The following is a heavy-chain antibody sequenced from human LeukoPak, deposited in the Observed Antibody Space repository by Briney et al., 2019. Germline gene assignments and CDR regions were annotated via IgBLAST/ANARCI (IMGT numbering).Heavy chain of an antibody. V-gene: IGHV1-8*01. J-gene: IGHJ4*02. CDR1: GYTFTSYD. CDR3: ARGITLLNAFDY. Sequence: ASVKVSCKASGYTFTSYDINWVRQAPGQGLEWMGWMNPNSGNTGYAQKFQGRVTMTRNTSISTAYMELSSLRPEDTAVYYCARGITLLNAFDYWGQGTLVTVSS. D-gene: IGHD1-20*01. CDR2: MNPNSGNT.